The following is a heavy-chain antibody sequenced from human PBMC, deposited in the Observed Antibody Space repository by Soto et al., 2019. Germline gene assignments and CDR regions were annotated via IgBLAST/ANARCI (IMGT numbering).Heavy chain of an antibody. J-gene: IGHJ5*02. CDR1: GGSPIWFY. CDR2: INHSGST. CDR3: ARERSGWYSRAKNWFDP. V-gene: IGHV4-34*01. Sequence: PPEAPSPPSTGSGGSPIWFYWGGCRPPPGKGLEWIGEINHSGSTNYNPSLKSRVTISVDTSKNQFSLKLSSVTAADTAVYYCARERSGWYSRAKNWFDPWGQGTLVTVSS. D-gene: IGHD6-19*01.